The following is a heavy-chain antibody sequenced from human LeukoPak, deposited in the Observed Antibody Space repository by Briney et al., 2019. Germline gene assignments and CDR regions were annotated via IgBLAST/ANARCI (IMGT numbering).Heavy chain of an antibody. CDR2: IYYSVST. V-gene: IGHV4-59*02. CDR1: GGSVSSYY. J-gene: IGHJ4*02. Sequence: PSGTLSLTCTVSGGSVSSYYWNWIRQPPGKGLEWIACIYYSVSTNYNPSLKSRATISIDTSKNQFSLKLNSVTAADTAVYYCARDLGGSKWGQGTLVTVSS. CDR3: ARDLGGSK.